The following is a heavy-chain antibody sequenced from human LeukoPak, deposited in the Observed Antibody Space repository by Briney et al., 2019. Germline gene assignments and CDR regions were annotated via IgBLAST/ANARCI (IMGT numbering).Heavy chain of an antibody. V-gene: IGHV4-39*07. J-gene: IGHJ4*02. CDR3: ARYRELGATVDY. CDR2: IYYSGST. CDR1: GDSISSSSDY. D-gene: IGHD1-26*01. Sequence: SETLSLSRIVSGDSISSSSDYWGWIRQPPGKGLEWTGNIYYSGSTYYNPSIKSRVAISGHTSKNQFSLTLSSVTAADTAVYYCARYRELGATVDYWGQGTLVTVSS.